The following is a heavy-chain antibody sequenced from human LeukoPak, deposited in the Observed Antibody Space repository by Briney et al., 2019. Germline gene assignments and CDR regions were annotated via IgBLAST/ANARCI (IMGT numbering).Heavy chain of an antibody. J-gene: IGHJ4*02. CDR1: GFTFSNYN. CDR3: ARANSWVSLDY. CDR2: ISTSGSTI. D-gene: IGHD1-26*01. Sequence: GGSLRLSCAASGFTFSNYNMHWVRQAPGKGLEWVSYISTSGSTIYYADSVKGRFTISRDNAKNSLYLQMNSLRAEDSAVYYCARANSWVSLDYWGQGALVTVSS. V-gene: IGHV3-48*01.